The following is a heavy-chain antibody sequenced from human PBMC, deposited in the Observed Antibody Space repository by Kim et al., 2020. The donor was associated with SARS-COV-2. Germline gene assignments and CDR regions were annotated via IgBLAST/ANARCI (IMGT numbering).Heavy chain of an antibody. CDR3: ARGYSSSSVYYYYGMDV. J-gene: IGHJ6*02. CDR1: GGTFSSYA. Sequence: SVKVSCKASGGTFSSYAISWVRQAPGQGLEWMGGIIPIFGTANYAQKFQGRVTITADESTSTAYMELSSLRSEDTAVYYCARGYSSSSVYYYYGMDVWGQGTTVTVSS. CDR2: IIPIFGTA. D-gene: IGHD6-6*01. V-gene: IGHV1-69*13.